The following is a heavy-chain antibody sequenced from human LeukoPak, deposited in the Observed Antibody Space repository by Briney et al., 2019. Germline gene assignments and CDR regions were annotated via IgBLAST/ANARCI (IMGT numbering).Heavy chain of an antibody. J-gene: IGHJ4*02. Sequence: GGPLRPSCAASGFTFSSHDMHWARQAAGKGLECVSGIGTAADTYYQGSVRGRFTISRENAKNSLYLQMNSLRAGDTAVYYCVRGRPRSGIFDYWGQGTLVTVSS. D-gene: IGHD1-26*01. CDR2: IGTAADT. V-gene: IGHV3-13*01. CDR3: VRGRPRSGIFDY. CDR1: GFTFSSHD.